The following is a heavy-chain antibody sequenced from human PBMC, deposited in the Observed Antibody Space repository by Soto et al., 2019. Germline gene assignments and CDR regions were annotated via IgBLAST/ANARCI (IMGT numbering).Heavy chain of an antibody. CDR1: GGSISSGGYY. CDR2: IYYSGST. D-gene: IGHD3-22*01. Sequence: QVQLQESGPGLVKPSQTLSLTCTVSGGSISSGGYYWSWIRQHPGKGLEWIGYIYYSGSTYYNPSLKSRVTRSVDTSKNQFSLKLSSVTAADTAVYYCARDRLDSSGYWGWFDPWGQGTLVTVSS. J-gene: IGHJ5*02. V-gene: IGHV4-31*03. CDR3: ARDRLDSSGYWGWFDP.